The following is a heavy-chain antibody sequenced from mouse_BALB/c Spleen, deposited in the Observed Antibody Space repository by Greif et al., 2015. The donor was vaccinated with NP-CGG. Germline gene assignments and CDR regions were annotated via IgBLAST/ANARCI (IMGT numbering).Heavy chain of an antibody. CDR1: GFNIKDTY. CDR2: IDPANGNT. CDR3: ARSGLGLAMDY. V-gene: IGHV14-3*02. J-gene: IGHJ4*01. D-gene: IGHD3-1*01. Sequence: EVKVLESGAELVKPGASVKLSCTASGFNIKDTYMHWVKQRPEQGLEWIGRIDPANGNTKYDPKFQGKATITADTSSNTAYLQLSSLTSEDTAVYYCARSGLGLAMDYWGQGTSVTVSS.